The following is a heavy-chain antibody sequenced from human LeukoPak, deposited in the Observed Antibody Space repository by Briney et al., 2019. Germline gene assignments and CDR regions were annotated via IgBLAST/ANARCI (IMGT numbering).Heavy chain of an antibody. J-gene: IGHJ6*03. CDR3: ARPLHSSGYLNAMDV. D-gene: IGHD3-22*01. CDR1: GFTFDDYD. CDR2: INWNGGST. Sequence: GGSLRLSCAASGFTFDDYDMIWVRQAPGKGLEWVSGINWNGGSTAYADSVKGRFTISRDNAKNSLYLQMNSLRAEDTALYYCARPLHSSGYLNAMDVWGKGTTVTVSS. V-gene: IGHV3-20*04.